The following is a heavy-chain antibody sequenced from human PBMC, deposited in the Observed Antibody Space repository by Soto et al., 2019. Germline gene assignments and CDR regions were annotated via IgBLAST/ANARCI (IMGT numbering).Heavy chain of an antibody. J-gene: IGHJ4*02. CDR2: IYPGDSDT. CDR3: ARHEKALDYYDSSGYQPVDY. CDR1: GYSFTSYW. D-gene: IGHD3-22*01. Sequence: GESLKISCKGSGYSFTSYWIGWVRQMPGKGLEWMGIIYPGDSDTRYSPSFQGQVTISADKSISTAYLQWSSLKASDTAMYYCARHEKALDYYDSSGYQPVDYWGQGTLVTVSS. V-gene: IGHV5-51*01.